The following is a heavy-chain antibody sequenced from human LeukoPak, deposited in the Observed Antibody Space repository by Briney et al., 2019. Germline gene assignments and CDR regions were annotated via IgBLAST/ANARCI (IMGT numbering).Heavy chain of an antibody. V-gene: IGHV3-33*01. J-gene: IGHJ4*02. CDR1: GFTFSSYG. CDR2: IWYDGSNK. D-gene: IGHD4-17*01. Sequence: GGSLRLSCAASGFTFSSYGMHWVRQAPGKGLEWVAVIWYDGSNKYYADSVKGRFTISRDNSKNTLYLQMNSLRAEDTAVYYCARADYGDYDFGYWGQGTLVTVSS. CDR3: ARADYGDYDFGY.